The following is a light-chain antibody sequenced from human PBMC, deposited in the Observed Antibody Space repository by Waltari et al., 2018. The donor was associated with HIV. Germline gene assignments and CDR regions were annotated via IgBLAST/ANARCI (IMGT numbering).Light chain of an antibody. CDR3: SSYTSTSTGV. CDR2: EVS. V-gene: IGLV2-14*01. J-gene: IGLJ1*01. CDR1: TRDVGGYNY. Sequence: QSALTQPASVSGSPGQSLTISCTGTTRDVGGYNYVRWYQQHPGKAPKFMIYEVSNRPSGVSKRFSGSKSGNTASLTISGLQAEDEADYYCSSYTSTSTGVFGTGTKVTVL.